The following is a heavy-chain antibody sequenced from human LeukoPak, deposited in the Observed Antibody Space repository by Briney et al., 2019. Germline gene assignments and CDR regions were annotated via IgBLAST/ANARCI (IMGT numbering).Heavy chain of an antibody. CDR1: GFTFSSYA. J-gene: IGHJ4*02. Sequence: QSGGSLRLSCAASGFTFSSYAMSWVRQAPGKGLEWVSAISGSGGSTYYADSVKGRFTISRDNCKNTLYLQMNSLRAEDTAVYYCAKGRSTVTTLYGYWGQGTLVTVSS. CDR2: ISGSGGST. CDR3: AKGRSTVTTLYGY. D-gene: IGHD4-17*01. V-gene: IGHV3-23*01.